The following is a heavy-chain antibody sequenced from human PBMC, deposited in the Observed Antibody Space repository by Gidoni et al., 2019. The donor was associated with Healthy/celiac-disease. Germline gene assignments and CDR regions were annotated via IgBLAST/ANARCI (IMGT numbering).Heavy chain of an antibody. Sequence: EVQLVESGGGLVMPGGSLRLSCAASGFTFSNAWMNGVRQAPGKGLEWVGRIKSKTDGGTTDYAAPVKGRFTISRDDSKNTLYLQMNSLKTEDTAVYYCTTALYDFWSGPTPYDAFDIWGQGTMVTVSS. J-gene: IGHJ3*02. CDR1: GFTFSNAW. D-gene: IGHD3-3*01. CDR2: IKSKTDGGTT. CDR3: TTALYDFWSGPTPYDAFDI. V-gene: IGHV3-15*07.